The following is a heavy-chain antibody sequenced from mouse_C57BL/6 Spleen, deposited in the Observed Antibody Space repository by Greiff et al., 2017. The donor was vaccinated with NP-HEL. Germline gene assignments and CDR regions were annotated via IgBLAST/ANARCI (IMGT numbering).Heavy chain of an antibody. D-gene: IGHD2-3*01. CDR1: GYTFTDYY. CDR3: AREGYDGYLFAY. Sequence: EVQLQQSGPVLVKPGASVKVSCKASGYTFTDYYMNWVKQSHGKSLEWIGVINPYNGGTSYNQKFKGKATLTVDKSSSTAYMELNSLTSEDSAVYYCAREGYDGYLFAYWGQGTLVTVSA. V-gene: IGHV1-19*01. J-gene: IGHJ3*01. CDR2: INPYNGGT.